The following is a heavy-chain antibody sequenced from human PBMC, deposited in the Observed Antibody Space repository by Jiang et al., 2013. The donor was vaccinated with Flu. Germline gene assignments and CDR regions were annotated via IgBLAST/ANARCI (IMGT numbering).Heavy chain of an antibody. CDR3: ARGGGRITAAGTKYYYYQMDV. CDR2: IIPIFGIT. CDR1: GGTFSSYA. J-gene: IGHJ6*02. V-gene: IGHV1-69*01. Sequence: GAEVKKPGSSVKVSCKASGGTFSSYAISWVRQAPGQGLEWMGGIIPIFGITSNAQKFQGRITITADDLTRTAYMELSSLRAEDTAVYYCARGGGRITAAGTKYYYYQMDVWGQGTTVIVS. D-gene: IGHD6-25*01.